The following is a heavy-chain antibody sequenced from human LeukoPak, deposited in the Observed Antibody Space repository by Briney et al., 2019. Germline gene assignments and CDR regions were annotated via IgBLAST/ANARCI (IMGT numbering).Heavy chain of an antibody. J-gene: IGHJ4*02. D-gene: IGHD2-21*01. CDR1: GYTFTSYG. CDR3: ARAHFLVVPCGGDCPLGY. Sequence: ASVKVSCKASGYTFTSYGISWVRQAPRQGLEWMGWISAYNGNTNYAQKLQGRVTMTTDTSTSTAYVELRSLRSDDTAVYYCARAHFLVVPCGGDCPLGYWGQGTLVTVSS. V-gene: IGHV1-18*01. CDR2: ISAYNGNT.